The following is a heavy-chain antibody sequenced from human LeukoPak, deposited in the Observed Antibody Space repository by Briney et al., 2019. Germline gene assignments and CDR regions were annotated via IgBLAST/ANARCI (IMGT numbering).Heavy chain of an antibody. CDR3: AKVGYSSGWTPDAFDI. CDR1: GFTFSSYG. J-gene: IGHJ3*02. D-gene: IGHD6-19*01. CDR2: ISYDGSNK. Sequence: GGSLRLSCAASGFTFSSYGMHWVRQAPGKGLEWVAVISYDGSNKYYADPVKGRFTISRDNPKNTLYLQMNSLRAEDTAVYYCAKVGYSSGWTPDAFDIWGQGTMVTVSS. V-gene: IGHV3-30*18.